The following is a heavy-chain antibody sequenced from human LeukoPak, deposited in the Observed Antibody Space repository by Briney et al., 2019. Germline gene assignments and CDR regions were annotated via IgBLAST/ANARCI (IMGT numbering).Heavy chain of an antibody. V-gene: IGHV3-11*01. CDR3: ARDQYDTWSRRGNFDS. CDR2: ISDSGTSI. CDR1: GFTFNDYY. J-gene: IGHJ4*02. D-gene: IGHD3-3*01. Sequence: GGSLRLSCAASGFTFNDYYMTWIRQAPGKGLEWVSYISDSGTSIYYADSVKGRFTISRDNAKNSLYLQMNSLRVEDTAVFYCARDQYDTWSRRGNFDSWGQGTLVVVSS.